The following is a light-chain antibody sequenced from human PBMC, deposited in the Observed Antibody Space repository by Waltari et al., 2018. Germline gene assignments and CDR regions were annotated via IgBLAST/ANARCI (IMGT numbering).Light chain of an antibody. Sequence: DIEMTQSPSSLSASVGDRVTISCRATHAVSNSLAWFQQRPGKAPKSLMYAVSTLQRGVPSRFSGSGSGTIFTLTINGLQPEDVATYYCQHYNFFPWAFGQGTKVEI. CDR2: AVS. J-gene: IGKJ1*01. V-gene: IGKV1-16*01. CDR1: HAVSNS. CDR3: QHYNFFPWA.